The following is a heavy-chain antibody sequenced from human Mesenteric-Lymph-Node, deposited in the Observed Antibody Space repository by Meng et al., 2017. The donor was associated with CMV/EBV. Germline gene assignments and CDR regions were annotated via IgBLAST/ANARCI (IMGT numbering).Heavy chain of an antibody. V-gene: IGHV1-2*02. CDR2: INPNSGGT. CDR1: GYTFTGYY. J-gene: IGHJ3*02. Sequence: ASVKVSCKPSGYTFTGYYMHWVRQAPGQGLEWMGWINPNSGGTNYAQKFQGRVTMTRDTSISTAYMELSRLRSDDTAVYYCASGGSYQSEGGAFDIWGQGTMVTVSS. D-gene: IGHD1-26*01. CDR3: ASGGSYQSEGGAFDI.